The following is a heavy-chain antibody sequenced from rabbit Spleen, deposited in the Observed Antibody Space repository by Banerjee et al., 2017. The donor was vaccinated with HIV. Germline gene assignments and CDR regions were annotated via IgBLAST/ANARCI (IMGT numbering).Heavy chain of an antibody. CDR3: ARDRDAGSSSHNL. CDR1: GFSFSSSYW. CDR2: IYTGSSGST. Sequence: QEQLEESGGDLVKPEGSLTLTCTASGFSFSSSYWICWVRQAPGKGLEWIGCIYTGSSGSTVYASWAKGRFTISKTSSTTVTLQMTSLTAADTATYFCARDRDAGSSSHNLWGPGTLVTVS. D-gene: IGHD8-1*01. J-gene: IGHJ4*01. V-gene: IGHV1S45*01.